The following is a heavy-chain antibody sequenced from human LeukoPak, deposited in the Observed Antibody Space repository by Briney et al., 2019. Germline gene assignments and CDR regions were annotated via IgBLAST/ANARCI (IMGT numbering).Heavy chain of an antibody. J-gene: IGHJ3*01. V-gene: IGHV3-21*01. D-gene: IGHD7-27*01. CDR3: ARGGTGATRDDTFDV. Sequence: GGSLRLSCAASGFTFSSYWMHWVRQAPGKGLEWVSSISSGSSVIFYADSVQGRFTISRDNAKNSLYLQMNSLRAEDTAVYYCARGGTGATRDDTFDVWGQGTMVSVSS. CDR1: GFTFSSYW. CDR2: ISSGSSVI.